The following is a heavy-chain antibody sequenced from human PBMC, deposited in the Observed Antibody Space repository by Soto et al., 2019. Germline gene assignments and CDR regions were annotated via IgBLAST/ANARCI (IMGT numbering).Heavy chain of an antibody. D-gene: IGHD1-26*01. J-gene: IGHJ4*02. CDR2: ISSNGANT. CDR3: ARGSLVGARFTSDY. V-gene: IGHV3-23*01. Sequence: PGGSLRLSCAASGFTFDSPYSHGMSWVRQPPGKGREWVSTISSNGANTHYAESVKGRLTISKDASRNTVHLQMNSRRAEDTAVYYCARGSLVGARFTSDYWGQGTLVTVSS. CDR1: GFTFDSPYSHG.